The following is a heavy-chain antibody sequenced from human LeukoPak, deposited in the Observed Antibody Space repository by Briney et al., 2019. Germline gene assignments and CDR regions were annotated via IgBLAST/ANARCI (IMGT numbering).Heavy chain of an antibody. D-gene: IGHD3-16*01. CDR3: ARDGLGGSGAFDI. V-gene: IGHV1-2*02. CDR1: GYTFTGYF. Sequence: ASVKVSCKASGYTFTGYFMHWVRQAPGQGLEWMGWLNPNSGGTNYAQKFQGGVTMTRDTSISTAYMELSRLRSDDTAVYYCARDGLGGSGAFDIWGQGTMVTVSS. J-gene: IGHJ3*02. CDR2: LNPNSGGT.